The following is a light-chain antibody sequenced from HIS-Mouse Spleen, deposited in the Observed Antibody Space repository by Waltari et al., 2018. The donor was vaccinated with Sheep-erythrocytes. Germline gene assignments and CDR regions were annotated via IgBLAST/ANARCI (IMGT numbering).Light chain of an antibody. V-gene: IGKV2-28*01. CDR3: MQALQTPIFT. Sequence: DLVMTQSPLSLPVTPGAPASISCRSSQSLLHSNGYNYLDWYLQKPGQSPQLLIYLGSNRASGVPDRFSGSGSGTDFTLKISRVEAEDVGVYYCMQALQTPIFTFGQGTKVEIK. CDR2: LGS. J-gene: IGKJ1*01. CDR1: QSLLHSNGYNY.